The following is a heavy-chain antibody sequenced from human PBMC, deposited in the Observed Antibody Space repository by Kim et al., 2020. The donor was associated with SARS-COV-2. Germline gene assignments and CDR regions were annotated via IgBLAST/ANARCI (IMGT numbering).Heavy chain of an antibody. CDR1: GFTLSGYW. Sequence: GGSLRLSCATSGFTLSGYWLHCVRQVPGKGLVWVSRINSVGSLTKTAASVKGRFTISRDNAQNKVYLQMNSLRAEDTGLYYCARVGCSGGSCSYYGYYYIDVWGEGTTVTVSS. CDR3: ARVGCSGGSCSYYGYYYIDV. J-gene: IGHJ6*03. D-gene: IGHD2-15*01. V-gene: IGHV3-74*01. CDR2: INSVGSLT.